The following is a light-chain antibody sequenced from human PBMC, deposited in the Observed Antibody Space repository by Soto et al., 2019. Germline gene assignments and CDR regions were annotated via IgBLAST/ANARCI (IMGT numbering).Light chain of an antibody. J-gene: IGLJ2*01. CDR2: YDS. CDR3: QVWDSSSDHVV. Sequence: SSELTQPPSVSVAPGKTARITCVGNNIRSKSVHWYQQKPGQAPVLVIYYDSDRPSGIPERFSGSNSGNTATLTISGVEAGDEADYYCQVWDSSSDHVVFGGGTKLTVL. V-gene: IGLV3-21*04. CDR1: NIRSKS.